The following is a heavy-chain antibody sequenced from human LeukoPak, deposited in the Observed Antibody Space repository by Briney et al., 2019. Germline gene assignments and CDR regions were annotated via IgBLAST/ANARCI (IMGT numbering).Heavy chain of an antibody. CDR1: GFTFSSYG. CDR2: ISYDGSNK. CDR3: ARDGQYSSGWYFYFDY. Sequence: GGSLRLSCAASGFTFSSYGMHWVRQAPGKGLEWVAVISYDGSNKYYADSVKGRFTISRDNSKNTLYLQMNSLRAEDTAVYYCARDGQYSSGWYFYFDYWGQGTLVTVSS. D-gene: IGHD6-19*01. V-gene: IGHV3-30*03. J-gene: IGHJ4*02.